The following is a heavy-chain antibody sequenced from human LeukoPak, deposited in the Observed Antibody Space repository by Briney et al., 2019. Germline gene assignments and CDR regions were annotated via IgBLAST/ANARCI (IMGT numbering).Heavy chain of an antibody. J-gene: IGHJ4*02. CDR2: ISAYNGNT. CDR1: GYTFTSYG. Sequence: ASVKVSCKASGYTFTSYGISWVRQAPGQGLEWMGWISAYNGNTNYAQKLQGRVTMTTDTSTSTAYMELRSLRSDDTAVYYCARGARVSSSWYDRWTYDLDGANFDYWGQGTLVTVSS. V-gene: IGHV1-18*01. D-gene: IGHD6-13*01. CDR3: ARGARVSSSWYDRWTYDLDGANFDY.